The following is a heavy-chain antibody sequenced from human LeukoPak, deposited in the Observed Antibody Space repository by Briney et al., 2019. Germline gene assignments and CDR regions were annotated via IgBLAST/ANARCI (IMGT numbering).Heavy chain of an antibody. Sequence: SETLSLTCTVSGYSISSGYYWGWIRQPPGKGLEWIGSIYHSGSTYYNSSLKSRVTISVDTSKNQFSLKLSSVTAADTAVYYCARVTYYYDSSGYYPPYFDYWGQGTLVTASS. V-gene: IGHV4-38-2*02. CDR3: ARVTYYYDSSGYYPPYFDY. CDR1: GYSISSGYY. CDR2: IYHSGST. J-gene: IGHJ4*02. D-gene: IGHD3-22*01.